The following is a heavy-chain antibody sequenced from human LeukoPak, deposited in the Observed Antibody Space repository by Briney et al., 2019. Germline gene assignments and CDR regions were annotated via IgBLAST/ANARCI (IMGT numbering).Heavy chain of an antibody. Sequence: GGSLRLACAASNFSVNNNYVDWVRQAPGKGLEWVSCMDNCGIKTYSHSVQGRFTVSRDSARDIVFLQMNNLRVEDTAVYYCAGGKYYGTGTRPGYLGYWGLGTMVTVSS. V-gene: IGHV3-53*01. D-gene: IGHD3-10*01. CDR2: MDNCGIK. CDR3: AGGKYYGTGTRPGYLGY. CDR1: NFSVNNNY. J-gene: IGHJ4*02.